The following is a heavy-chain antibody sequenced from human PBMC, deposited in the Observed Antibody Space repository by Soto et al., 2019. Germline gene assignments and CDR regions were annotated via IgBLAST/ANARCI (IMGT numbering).Heavy chain of an antibody. CDR2: ISDYNGNT. Sequence: ASVKVSCKASGYTFSSYGISWVRQAPGQGLEWMGGISDYNGNTNYAQKFQGRVTMTTDTSASTAYMELRSLRSDDTAVYYCARVRFSVNFLDYWGQGTLVTVSS. CDR1: GYTFSSYG. V-gene: IGHV1-18*01. CDR3: ARVRFSVNFLDY. J-gene: IGHJ4*02. D-gene: IGHD1-20*01.